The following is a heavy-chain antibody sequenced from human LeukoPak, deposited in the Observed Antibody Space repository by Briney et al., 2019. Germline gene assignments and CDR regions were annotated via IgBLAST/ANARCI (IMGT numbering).Heavy chain of an antibody. V-gene: IGHV3-13*01. J-gene: IGHJ4*02. Sequence: PGGSLRLSCAASGFTFRSYDMHWVRRVTGKGLEWVSAVGISGDTYYAGSVKGRFTISRENAKNSLYLQMNSLTAGDTAVYYCVRGGIQVSGIDEIDYWGQGTLVTVSS. CDR3: VRGGIQVSGIDEIDY. CDR1: GFTFRSYD. CDR2: VGISGDT. D-gene: IGHD6-19*01.